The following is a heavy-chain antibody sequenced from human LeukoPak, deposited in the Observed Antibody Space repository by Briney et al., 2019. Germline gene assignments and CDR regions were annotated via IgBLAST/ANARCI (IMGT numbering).Heavy chain of an antibody. CDR3: ARTQRGYSSSWYSVDSDY. CDR1: GYTFTGYY. CDR2: ISAYNGNT. D-gene: IGHD6-13*01. J-gene: IGHJ4*02. Sequence: ASVKVSCKASGYTFTGYYMHWVRQAPGQGLEWMGWISAYNGNTNYAQKLQGRVTMTTDTSTSTAYMELRSLRSDDTAVYYCARTQRGYSSSWYSVDSDYWGQGTLVTVSS. V-gene: IGHV1-18*04.